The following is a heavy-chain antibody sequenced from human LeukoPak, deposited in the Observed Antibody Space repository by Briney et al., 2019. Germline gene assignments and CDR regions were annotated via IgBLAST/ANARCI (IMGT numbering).Heavy chain of an antibody. J-gene: IGHJ6*02. CDR2: IYPADSDT. CDR1: GYSFTNQW. Sequence: GESLKISCKGSGYSFTNQWIGWVRQMPGKGLEWMGIIYPADSDTKYSPSFQGQVTISVDKSISTAYLQWSSLKASDTAIYYCARWMFYYGSGVFHYHGMDVWGQGTTVTVSS. CDR3: ARWMFYYGSGVFHYHGMDV. D-gene: IGHD3-10*01. V-gene: IGHV5-51*01.